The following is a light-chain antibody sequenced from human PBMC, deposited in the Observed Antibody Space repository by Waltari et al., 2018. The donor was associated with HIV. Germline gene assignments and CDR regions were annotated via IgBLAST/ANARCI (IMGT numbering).Light chain of an antibody. Sequence: DIQMTQSPSSLSASLGDRVIITCRASETISTYFNWYQQRPGRAPNLLIYAASTLQSGVPSRFSGSGSGTDFTLTINSLQPEDFAIYFCQQAYKGLTFGPGTKVDV. CDR3: QQAYKGLT. V-gene: IGKV1-39*01. CDR2: AAS. CDR1: ETISTY. J-gene: IGKJ3*01.